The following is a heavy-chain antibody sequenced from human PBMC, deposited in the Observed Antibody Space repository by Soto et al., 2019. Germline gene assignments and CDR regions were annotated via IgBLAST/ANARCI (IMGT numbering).Heavy chain of an antibody. Sequence: PSQTLSLTCAISGDSVSSNSAAWNWIRQSPSRGLEWLGRTYYRSKWYNDYAVSVKSRITINPDTSKNQFSLQLNSVTPEDTAVYYCARDIGSREPAGTSNWFDPWGQGTLVTVSS. CDR1: GDSVSSNSAA. V-gene: IGHV6-1*01. D-gene: IGHD6-13*01. CDR3: ARDIGSREPAGTSNWFDP. CDR2: TYYRSKWYN. J-gene: IGHJ5*02.